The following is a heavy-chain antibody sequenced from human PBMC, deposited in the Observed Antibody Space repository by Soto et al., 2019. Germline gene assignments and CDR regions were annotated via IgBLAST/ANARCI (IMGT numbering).Heavy chain of an antibody. CDR1: GFTFSSYA. Sequence: PGGSLRLSCAASGFTFSSYAMSWVRQAPGKGLEWVSAISGSGGSTYYADSVKGRFTISRDNSKNTLYLQMNSLRAEDTAVYYCAKDLNKDIVATQFDYWGQGTLVTVSS. CDR3: AKDLNKDIVATQFDY. D-gene: IGHD5-12*01. CDR2: ISGSGGST. J-gene: IGHJ4*02. V-gene: IGHV3-23*01.